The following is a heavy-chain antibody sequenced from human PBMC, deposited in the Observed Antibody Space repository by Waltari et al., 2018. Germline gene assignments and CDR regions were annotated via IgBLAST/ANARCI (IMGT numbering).Heavy chain of an antibody. CDR3: AKALGYCSSTSCYAGGY. CDR2: IYSGGSST. V-gene: IGHV3-23*03. Sequence: EVQLLESGGGLVQPGGSLRLSCAASGFTFRSYAMRWVRKAPGKGLEWVSVIYSGGSSTDYADSVKGRFTISRDNSKNTLYLQMNSLRAEDTAVYYCAKALGYCSSTSCYAGGYWGQGTLVTVSS. D-gene: IGHD2-2*01. J-gene: IGHJ4*02. CDR1: GFTFRSYA.